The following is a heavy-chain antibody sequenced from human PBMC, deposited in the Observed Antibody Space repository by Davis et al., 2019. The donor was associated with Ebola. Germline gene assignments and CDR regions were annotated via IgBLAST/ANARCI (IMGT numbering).Heavy chain of an antibody. D-gene: IGHD3-22*01. Sequence: HTGGSLRLSCAASGFTSSSYLMHWVRQVPGKGLMWISRIDKDDSHTYYADSVKGRFTISRDNARNSLYLQMTSLRDEDTALYYCARRVYDRSGYYYMDVWGKGTTVTVSS. V-gene: IGHV3-74*01. CDR1: GFTSSSYL. J-gene: IGHJ6*03. CDR2: IDKDDSHT. CDR3: ARRVYDRSGYYYMDV.